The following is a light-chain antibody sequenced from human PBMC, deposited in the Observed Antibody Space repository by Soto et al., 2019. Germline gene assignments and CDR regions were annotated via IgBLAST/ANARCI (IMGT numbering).Light chain of an antibody. CDR1: SSDVGGYNY. CDR2: EVS. J-gene: IGLJ3*02. V-gene: IGLV2-14*01. CDR3: SSYTSSSTWV. Sequence: QSVLTQPASVSGSPGQSITISCTGTSSDVGGYNYVSWYQQHPGKAPKLMIYEVSNRPSGVSDRFSGSRSGNTASLTISGLHAEDESDYYCSSYTSSSTWVFGGGTKLTVL.